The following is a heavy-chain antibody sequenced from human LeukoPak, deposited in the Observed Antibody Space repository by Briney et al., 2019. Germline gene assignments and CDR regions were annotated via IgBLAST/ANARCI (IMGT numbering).Heavy chain of an antibody. CDR2: IKQDGSEK. CDR3: AKDESVAGPTMRY. V-gene: IGHV3-7*01. CDR1: EFTFSSYW. D-gene: IGHD6-19*01. J-gene: IGHJ4*02. Sequence: PGGSLRLSCAASEFTFSSYWMSWVRQAPGKGLEWAASIKQDGSEKYYVDSVKGRVTISRDNAKNSLYLQMNSLRAEDTAVYYCAKDESVAGPTMRYWGQGTLVTVSS.